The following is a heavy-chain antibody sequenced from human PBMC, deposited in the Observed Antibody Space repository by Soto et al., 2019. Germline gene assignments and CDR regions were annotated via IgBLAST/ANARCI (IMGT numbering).Heavy chain of an antibody. CDR2: ILPIFATA. CDR1: GDTFNNYV. V-gene: IGHV1-69*01. J-gene: IGHJ4*02. D-gene: IGHD2-2*01. Sequence: QVQLVQSGAEVKKPGSSVKVSCKASGDTFNNYVVNWVRQAPGQGLEWLGGILPIFATANYAQKFQGRVTITADQSTRTAYMELTSLRSEDTAVYYCAGRCDSTTCLGHFDYWGQGTLVTVAS. CDR3: AGRCDSTTCLGHFDY.